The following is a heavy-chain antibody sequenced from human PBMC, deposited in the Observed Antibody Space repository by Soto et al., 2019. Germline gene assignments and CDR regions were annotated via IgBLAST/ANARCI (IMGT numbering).Heavy chain of an antibody. Sequence: QVQLMQSGAEVKKPGASVKVSCKASGDTFTDYYIHWVRQAPGQGLEWMGTVNPSGGHTTYAQHLLGRVTMTRDTSPITLYTELTSLTSQATAIYYCARGGHVVVVTAAFDYWGQGTLVTVSS. CDR1: GDTFTDYY. CDR3: ARGGHVVVVTAAFDY. V-gene: IGHV1-46*01. D-gene: IGHD2-21*02. J-gene: IGHJ4*02. CDR2: VNPSGGHT.